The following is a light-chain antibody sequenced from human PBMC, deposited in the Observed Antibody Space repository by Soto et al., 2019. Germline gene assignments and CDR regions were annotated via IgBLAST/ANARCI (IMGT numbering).Light chain of an antibody. CDR2: RNN. Sequence: QSVLTQPPSASGTPGQRVTISCSGSSSNIGSNYVYWYQQLPGTAPKLLIYRNNQRPSGVPDRFSGSKSGTSASLAISGLRSEDEADYYCAAWEDSLSGVVVFGGGTKVTVL. CDR1: SSNIGSNY. V-gene: IGLV1-47*01. J-gene: IGLJ2*01. CDR3: AAWEDSLSGVVV.